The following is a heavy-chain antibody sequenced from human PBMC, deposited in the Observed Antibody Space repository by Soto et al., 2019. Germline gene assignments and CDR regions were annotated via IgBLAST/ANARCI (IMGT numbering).Heavy chain of an antibody. Sequence: SETLSLTCAVYGGSFSGYYWSWIRQPPGKGLEWIGEINHSGSTNYNPSLKSRVTISVDMSKNQFSLKLSSVTAADTAVYYCARSMRIFDIWGQGTMVTVSS. D-gene: IGHD2-2*01. CDR3: ARSMRIFDI. CDR2: INHSGST. CDR1: GGSFSGYY. J-gene: IGHJ3*02. V-gene: IGHV4-34*01.